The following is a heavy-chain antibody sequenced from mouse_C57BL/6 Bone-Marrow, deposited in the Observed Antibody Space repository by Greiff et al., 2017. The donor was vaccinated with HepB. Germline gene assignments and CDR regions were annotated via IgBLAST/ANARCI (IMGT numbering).Heavy chain of an antibody. Sequence: EVQVVESGAELVRPGASVKLSCTASGFNIKDDYMHWVKQRPEQGLEWIGWIDPENGDTEYASKFQGKATITADTSSNTAYLQLSSLTSEDTAVYYCTAYSNHEGDYWGQGTSVTVSS. V-gene: IGHV14-4*01. CDR3: TAYSNHEGDY. J-gene: IGHJ4*01. D-gene: IGHD2-5*01. CDR2: IDPENGDT. CDR1: GFNIKDDY.